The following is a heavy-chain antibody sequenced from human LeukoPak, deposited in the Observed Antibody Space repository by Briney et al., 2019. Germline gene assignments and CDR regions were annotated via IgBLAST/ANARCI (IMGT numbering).Heavy chain of an antibody. CDR1: GFTFNNYA. V-gene: IGHV3-30*04. CDR3: ATKAVPRPRLYDAFDF. CDR2: ISYDGYND. J-gene: IGHJ3*01. Sequence: PGRSLRLSCAVSGFTFNNYAMHWVRQAPGKGLEWVAVISYDGYNDYYAGSVTGRFTISRDNSKNTLYLQMSSLRAEDTAVYYCATKAVPRPRLYDAFDFWGQGTVVTVSS. D-gene: IGHD2-15*01.